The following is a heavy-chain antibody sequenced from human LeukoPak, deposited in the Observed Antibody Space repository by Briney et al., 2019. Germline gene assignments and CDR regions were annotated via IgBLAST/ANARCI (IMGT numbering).Heavy chain of an antibody. J-gene: IGHJ4*02. D-gene: IGHD6-6*01. CDR3: ARYTEYSSSLGFDY. CDR2: VSHSGRT. CDR1: GYTISNGYY. Sequence: PSETLSLTCAVSGYTISNGYYWGWIRQPPGKGLEWIGSVSHSGRTYYNPSLKSRVTISVDTSKNQFSLKLSSVTAADTAVYYCARYTEYSSSLGFDYWGQGTLVTVSS. V-gene: IGHV4-38-2*01.